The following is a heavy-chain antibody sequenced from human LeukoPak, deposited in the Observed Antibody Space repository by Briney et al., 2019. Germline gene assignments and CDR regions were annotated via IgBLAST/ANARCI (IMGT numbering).Heavy chain of an antibody. Sequence: PSQTLSLTCSVSSDSISSTRGTYFWGWIRQPAGKGLEWIGRINTSGSTNYNPSLKSRVTMSVDTSKNQFSLKVTSVTAADTAVYYCARYRLGWFDPWGQGTLVTVSS. J-gene: IGHJ5*02. CDR3: ARYRLGWFDP. V-gene: IGHV4-61*02. CDR2: INTSGST. CDR1: SDSISSTRGTYF. D-gene: IGHD1-1*01.